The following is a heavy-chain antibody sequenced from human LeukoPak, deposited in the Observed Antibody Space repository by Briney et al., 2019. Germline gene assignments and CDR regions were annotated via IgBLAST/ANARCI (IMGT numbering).Heavy chain of an antibody. CDR2: IYPGDSDT. D-gene: IGHD3-16*02. J-gene: IGHJ4*02. V-gene: IGHV5-51*01. Sequence: GESLKISCKGSGYSFTSYWIGWVRQMPGKGLEWMGIIYPGDSDTRYSPSFQGQVTISADKSISTAYLQRSSLKASDTAMYYCARSEELSLYYFDYWGQGTLVTVSS. CDR1: GYSFTSYW. CDR3: ARSEELSLYYFDY.